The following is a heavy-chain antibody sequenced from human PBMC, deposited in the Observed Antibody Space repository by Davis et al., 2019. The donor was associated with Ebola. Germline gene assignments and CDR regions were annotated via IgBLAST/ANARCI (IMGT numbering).Heavy chain of an antibody. CDR1: GGSFSGYY. Sequence: SETLSLTCAVYGGSFSGYYWSWIRQPPGKGLEWIGEINHSRSTNYNPSLKSRVTISVDTSKNQFSLKLSSVTAADTAVYYCSRDDRYCSSTRCDVFDVWGRGTMVSVSP. V-gene: IGHV4-34*01. D-gene: IGHD2-2*01. J-gene: IGHJ3*01. CDR2: INHSRST. CDR3: SRDDRYCSSTRCDVFDV.